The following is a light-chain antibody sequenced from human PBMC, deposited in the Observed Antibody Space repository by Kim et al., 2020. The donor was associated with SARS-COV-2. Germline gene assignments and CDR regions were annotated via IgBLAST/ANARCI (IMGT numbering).Light chain of an antibody. V-gene: IGLV4-69*01. CDR2: LNTDGSH. J-gene: IGLJ3*02. CDR1: SGHSSYA. CDR3: QTWGTGIWV. Sequence: SVKLTCTLSSGHSSYAIAWHQQQPEKGPRYLMKLNTDGSHTKGDGIPDRFSGSSSGAERYLTISSLQSEDEADYYCQTWGTGIWVFGGGTKLTVL.